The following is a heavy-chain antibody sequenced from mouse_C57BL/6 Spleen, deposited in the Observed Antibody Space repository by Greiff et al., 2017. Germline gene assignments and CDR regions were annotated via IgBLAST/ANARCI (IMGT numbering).Heavy chain of an antibody. J-gene: IGHJ2*01. CDR3: ARSGYYGSSFDY. V-gene: IGHV1-52*01. CDR1: GYTFTSYW. Sequence: VKLVESGAELVRPGSSVKLSCKASGYTFTSYWMHWVKQRPIQGLEWIGNIDPSDSETHYNQKFKDKATLTVDKSSSTAYMQLSSLTSEDSAVYYCARSGYYGSSFDYWGQGTTLTVSS. D-gene: IGHD1-1*01. CDR2: IDPSDSET.